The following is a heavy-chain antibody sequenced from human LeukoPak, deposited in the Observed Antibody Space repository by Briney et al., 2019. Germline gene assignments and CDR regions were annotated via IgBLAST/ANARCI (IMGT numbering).Heavy chain of an antibody. D-gene: IGHD5-12*01. CDR2: IRSKDYGGTT. Sequence: GGSLRLSCAASGFTFSSYAMSWFRQAPGKGLEWVGFIRSKDYGGTTEYAASVKGRFTISRDDSKSIAYLQMNSLKTEDTAVYYCTRVRGYSYGGYYFDYWGQGTLVTVSS. CDR1: GFTFSSYA. V-gene: IGHV3-49*03. J-gene: IGHJ4*02. CDR3: TRVRGYSYGGYYFDY.